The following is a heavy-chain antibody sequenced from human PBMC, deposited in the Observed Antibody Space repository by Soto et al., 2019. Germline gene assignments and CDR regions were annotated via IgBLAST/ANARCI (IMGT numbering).Heavy chain of an antibody. CDR3: ARDLLIVGATAGNDAFDI. J-gene: IGHJ3*02. Sequence: PGGSLRLSCAASGFTFSSYSMNWVRQAPGKGLEWVSSISSSSSYIYYADSVKGRFTISRDNAKNSLYLQMNSLRAEDTAVYYCARDLLIVGATAGNDAFDIWGQGTMVTVSS. V-gene: IGHV3-21*01. CDR1: GFTFSSYS. CDR2: ISSSSSYI. D-gene: IGHD1-26*01.